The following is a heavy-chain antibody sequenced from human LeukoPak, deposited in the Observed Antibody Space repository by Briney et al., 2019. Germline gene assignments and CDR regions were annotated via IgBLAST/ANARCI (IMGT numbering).Heavy chain of an antibody. CDR2: IYNTGST. V-gene: IGHV4-59*01. Sequence: SETLSLTCTVSGASITSYYWIWIGQPPGKGLEWIGYIYNTGSTSYNPSLKRRVTISEDTSKNQFSLKLSSVTAADTAVYYCARGGDYDFWSGYSNYYYMDVWGKGTTVTVSS. CDR1: GASITSYY. D-gene: IGHD3-3*01. J-gene: IGHJ6*03. CDR3: ARGGDYDFWSGYSNYYYMDV.